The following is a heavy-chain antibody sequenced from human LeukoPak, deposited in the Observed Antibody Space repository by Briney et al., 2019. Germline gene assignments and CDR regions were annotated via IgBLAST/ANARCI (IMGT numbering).Heavy chain of an antibody. CDR2: ISGSGGIT. J-gene: IGHJ4*02. CDR3: AKDRAFGQFLWGNDY. V-gene: IGHV3-23*01. CDR1: GFTFSHYG. Sequence: PGGTLRLSCAASGFTFSHYGMNWVRQAPGKGLEWVSGISGSGGITYYADSVKGRFTISRDNSKNTLYLQMNSLRAEDTALYYCAKDRAFGQFLWGNDYWGQGTLVTVSS. D-gene: IGHD3-10*01.